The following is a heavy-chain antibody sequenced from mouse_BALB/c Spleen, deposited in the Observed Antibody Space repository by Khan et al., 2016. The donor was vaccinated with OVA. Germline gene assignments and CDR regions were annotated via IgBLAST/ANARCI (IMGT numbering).Heavy chain of an antibody. J-gene: IGHJ4*01. CDR1: GYTFTTYY. CDR3: ARDDYFVGDAMDY. V-gene: IGHV1S56*01. Sequence: QVQLQQSGPELVKPGASVRISCKASGYTFTTYYIHWVKQRPGQGLQWIGWIYPGCVNTQYNEQFKGKATLTADKSSSTAYMQLSSLTSEDSAVYSSARDDYFVGDAMDYWGQGTSVTVSS. CDR2: IYPGCVNT. D-gene: IGHD2-4*01.